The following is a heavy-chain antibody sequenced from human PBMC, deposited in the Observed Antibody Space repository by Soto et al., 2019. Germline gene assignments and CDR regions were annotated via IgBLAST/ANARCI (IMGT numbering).Heavy chain of an antibody. J-gene: IGHJ4*02. D-gene: IGHD2-8*01. CDR3: ARLVYCTNGVCYISDY. Sequence: QVQLQQWGAGLLKPSETLSLTCAVCGGSFSGYFWSWIRQPPGKGLEWIGEINHSGSTNYNPSLKSRVTISVDTSKNQFSLKLSSVTAADTAVYYCARLVYCTNGVCYISDYWGQGTLVTVSS. V-gene: IGHV4-34*01. CDR1: GGSFSGYF. CDR2: INHSGST.